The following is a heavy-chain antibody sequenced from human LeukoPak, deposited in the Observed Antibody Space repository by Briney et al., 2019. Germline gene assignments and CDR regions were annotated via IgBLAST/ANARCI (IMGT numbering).Heavy chain of an antibody. CDR2: ICTSGST. V-gene: IGHV4-61*02. CDR3: ARVDLAAGTWSNWFDP. CDR1: GGSISSGSYY. D-gene: IGHD6-13*01. Sequence: SQTLSLTCTVSGGSISSGSYYWSWIRQPAGKGLEWIGRICTSGSTNYNPSLKSRVTISVDTSKNQFSLKLSSVTAADTAVYYCARVDLAAGTWSNWFDPWGQGTLVTVSS. J-gene: IGHJ5*02.